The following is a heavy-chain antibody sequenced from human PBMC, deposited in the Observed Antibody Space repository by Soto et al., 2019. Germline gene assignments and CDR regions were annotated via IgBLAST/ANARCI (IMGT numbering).Heavy chain of an antibody. CDR2: IYWDDDK. CDR3: AHRLYDSSGYYYGYWYFDL. Sequence: QITLKESGPTLVKPTQTLTLTCTFSGFSLSTSGVGVGWIRQPPGKALEWLALIYWDDDKRYSPSLKSRLTITKDTSKNQVVLTMTNMYPVDTATYYCAHRLYDSSGYYYGYWYFDLWGRGTLVTVSS. V-gene: IGHV2-5*02. J-gene: IGHJ2*01. CDR1: GFSLSTSGVG. D-gene: IGHD3-22*01.